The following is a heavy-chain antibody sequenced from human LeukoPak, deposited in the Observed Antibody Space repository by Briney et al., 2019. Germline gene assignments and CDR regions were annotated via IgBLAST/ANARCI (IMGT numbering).Heavy chain of an antibody. D-gene: IGHD6-19*01. CDR3: ARDRVFYDSGWYNGAPFDY. CDR2: ITGSGTDT. CDR1: GFTFTSYA. Sequence: GGSLRLSCAASGFTFTSYAMNWVRQTPGKGLEWVSSITGSGTDTYYADSVKGRFTVSRDNPKNTVYLQMNSLRAEDTATYYCARDRVFYDSGWYNGAPFDYWGQGTLVTVSS. V-gene: IGHV3-23*01. J-gene: IGHJ4*02.